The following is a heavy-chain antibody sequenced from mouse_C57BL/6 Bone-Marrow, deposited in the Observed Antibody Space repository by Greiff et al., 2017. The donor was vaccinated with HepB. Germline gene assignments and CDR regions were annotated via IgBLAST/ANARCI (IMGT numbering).Heavy chain of an antibody. CDR1: GYTFTDYY. CDR2: IGPGSGST. Sequence: VQLQQSGAELVKPGASVKISCKASGYTFTDYYINWVKQRPGQGLEGIGKIGPGSGSTYYNEKFKGKATLTADKSSSTAYMQLSSLTSEDSAVYFCARHGYFYAMDYWGQGTSVTVSS. J-gene: IGHJ4*01. CDR3: ARHGYFYAMDY. V-gene: IGHV1-77*01. D-gene: IGHD2-3*01.